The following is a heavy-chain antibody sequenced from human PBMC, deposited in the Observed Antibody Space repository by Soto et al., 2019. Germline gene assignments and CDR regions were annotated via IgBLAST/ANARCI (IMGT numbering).Heavy chain of an antibody. CDR1: GFTVSTKY. D-gene: IGHD3-16*01. CDR3: ARDPWAADY. CDR2: IYSGGST. V-gene: IGHV3-66*01. Sequence: QPGGSLRLSCAASGFTVSTKYMSWVRQAPGKGLEWVSVIYSGGSTFYADSVRGRFTISRDNSKNTVNLQMNSLRAEDTAVYYCARDPWAADYWGQGTLVTAPQ. J-gene: IGHJ4*02.